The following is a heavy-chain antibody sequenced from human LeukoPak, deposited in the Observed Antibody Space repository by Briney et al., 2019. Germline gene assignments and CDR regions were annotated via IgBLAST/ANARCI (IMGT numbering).Heavy chain of an antibody. CDR2: IYYSGST. CDR3: ARSHVDTAMVYTFDY. V-gene: IGHV4-39*07. D-gene: IGHD5-18*01. Sequence: SETLSLACTVSGGSISSSSYYWGWIRQPPGKGLEWIGSIYYSGSTYYNPSLKSRVTISVDTSKNQFSLKLSSVTAADTAVYYCARSHVDTAMVYTFDYWGQGTLVTVSS. CDR1: GGSISSSSYY. J-gene: IGHJ4*02.